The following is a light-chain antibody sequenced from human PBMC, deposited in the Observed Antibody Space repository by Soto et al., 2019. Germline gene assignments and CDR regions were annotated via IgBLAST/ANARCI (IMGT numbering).Light chain of an antibody. V-gene: IGKV3-20*01. Sequence: EIVLTQSPGTLSWSPGERATLSCRARQTVTSSYLAWYQQKPGQAPRLLVFGGSSTATGISDRFRGVGSGTSFTLTIRRLEPADSAVYYCQQYGSSPLTFGRGTKVEI. J-gene: IGKJ4*01. CDR1: QTVTSSY. CDR3: QQYGSSPLT. CDR2: GGS.